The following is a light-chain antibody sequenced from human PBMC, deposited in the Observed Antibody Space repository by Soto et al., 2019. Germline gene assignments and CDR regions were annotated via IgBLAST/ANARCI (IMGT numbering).Light chain of an antibody. Sequence: SVLPQPPSASVTPGQRVTISCSGSSSNIGSNAVHWYQKLPGTAPKLLIYSNNQRPSGVPDRFSGSKSGTPASLAISGLQSGDEADYYCPTWDDSRNGHVFGTGTKGTAL. CDR2: SNN. CDR1: SSNIGSNA. V-gene: IGLV1-44*01. J-gene: IGLJ1*01. CDR3: PTWDDSRNGHV.